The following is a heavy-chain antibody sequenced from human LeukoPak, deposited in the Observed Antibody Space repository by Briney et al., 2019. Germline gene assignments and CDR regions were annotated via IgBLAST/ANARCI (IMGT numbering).Heavy chain of an antibody. CDR2: INPNSGGT. CDR1: GYTFTGYY. D-gene: IGHD6-13*01. CDR3: ARDRSSSSWYSDFVC. Sequence: ASVKGSCKASGYTFTGYYMHRVRQAAAQGLEWMGRINPNSGGTNYAQKFQGRPTTTTDTSFSTAYMELSRLRSDETAVYYCARDRSSSSWYSDFVCWGEGTLVTVS. J-gene: IGHJ4*02. V-gene: IGHV1-2*06.